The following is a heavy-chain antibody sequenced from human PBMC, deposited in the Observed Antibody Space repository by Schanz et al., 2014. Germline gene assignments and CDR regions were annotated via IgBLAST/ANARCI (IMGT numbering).Heavy chain of an antibody. V-gene: IGHV3-23*01. D-gene: IGHD6-25*01. CDR1: GFSFTTYA. CDR2: ISSGGGST. Sequence: EVQLLESGGGLVQPGGSLRLSCASSGFSFTTYAMSWVRQAPGKGLEWVSSISSGGGSTYYADSVKGRFTMSRDNAKNSVFLQMNSLRAEDTAVYYCAKVRYSSGWRGDYFDEWGQGTLVTVAS. CDR3: AKVRYSSGWRGDYFDE. J-gene: IGHJ4*02.